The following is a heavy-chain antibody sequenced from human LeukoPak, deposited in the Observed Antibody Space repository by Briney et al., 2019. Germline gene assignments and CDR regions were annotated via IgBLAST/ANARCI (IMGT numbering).Heavy chain of an antibody. CDR3: AKDLHYGDYGYFDY. Sequence: GGSLRLSCAASGFTFDDYAMHWVRQAPGKGLEWVSGISWNSGSIGYADSVKGRFTISRDNAKNSLYLQMNSLRAEDTALYYCAKDLHYGDYGYFDYWGQGTLVTVSS. CDR1: GFTFDDYA. V-gene: IGHV3-9*01. D-gene: IGHD4-17*01. CDR2: ISWNSGSI. J-gene: IGHJ4*02.